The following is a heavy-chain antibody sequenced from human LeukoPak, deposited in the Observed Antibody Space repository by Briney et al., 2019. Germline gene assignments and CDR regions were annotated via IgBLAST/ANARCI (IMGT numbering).Heavy chain of an antibody. D-gene: IGHD5-18*01. CDR3: AKEAYSHGPPAYFDY. CDR2: ISGNGGST. V-gene: IGHV3-64D*06. Sequence: GGSLRLSCSASGFTFSGYAMHWVRQAPRKGLEYVSAISGNGGSTYYADSVKGRFTISRDNSKNTLFLQMSSLSAEDTAVYYCAKEAYSHGPPAYFDYWGQGTLVTVSS. J-gene: IGHJ4*02. CDR1: GFTFSGYA.